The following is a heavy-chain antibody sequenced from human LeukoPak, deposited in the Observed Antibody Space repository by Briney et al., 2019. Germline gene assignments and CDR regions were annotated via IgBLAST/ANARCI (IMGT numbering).Heavy chain of an antibody. CDR2: INPNSGGT. V-gene: IGHV1-2*04. D-gene: IGHD3-16*02. Sequence: ASVKVSCKASGYTFTGYYMHWVRQAPGQGLEWMGWINPNSGGTNYAQKFQGWVTMTRDTSISTAYMELSRLRSDDTAVYYCARNRRLNDAFDIWAKGQWSPSLQ. J-gene: IGHJ3*02. CDR3: ARNRRLNDAFDI. CDR1: GYTFTGYY.